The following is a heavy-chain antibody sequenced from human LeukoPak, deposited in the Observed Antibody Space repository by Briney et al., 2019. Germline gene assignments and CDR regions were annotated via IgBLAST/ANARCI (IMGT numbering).Heavy chain of an antibody. CDR1: GYTFTNYY. CDR2: ISGYNDNT. CDR3: ARDGTSTDDY. J-gene: IGHJ4*02. Sequence: ASVKDSCKASGYTFTNYYIHWVRQAPGQGLEWMGWISGYNDNTNYAQKFQGRLTVTTDTSTSTTYMELRSLRSDDTAVYYCARDGTSTDDYWGQGTLVTVSS. V-gene: IGHV1-18*04. D-gene: IGHD2-2*01.